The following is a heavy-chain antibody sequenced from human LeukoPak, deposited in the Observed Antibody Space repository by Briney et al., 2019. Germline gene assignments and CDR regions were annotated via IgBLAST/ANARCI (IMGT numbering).Heavy chain of an antibody. Sequence: SVTVSCKFSGGSITNYAISWVRQAPGQGLDWMGRITPLLDSTNYAPKFQGRVTITADRSTNTAFMELSSLTSEDTAMYFCTRLVAGGFDSWGQGSLVTVSS. D-gene: IGHD2-15*01. CDR2: ITPLLDST. CDR1: GGSITNYA. V-gene: IGHV1-69*06. CDR3: TRLVAGGFDS. J-gene: IGHJ4*02.